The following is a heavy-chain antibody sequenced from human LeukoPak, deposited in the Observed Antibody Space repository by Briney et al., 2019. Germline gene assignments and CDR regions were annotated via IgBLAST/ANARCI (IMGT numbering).Heavy chain of an antibody. CDR3: ARILSGSGSYGAFDI. D-gene: IGHD1-26*01. J-gene: IGHJ3*02. CDR1: GFTVSSNY. CDR2: IYSGGST. V-gene: IGHV3-53*01. Sequence: GSLRLSCAASGFTVSSNYMSWVRQAPGKGLEWVSVIYSGGSTYYADSVKGRFTISRDNAKNSLYLQMNSLRDEDTAVYYCARILSGSGSYGAFDIWGQGTMVTVSS.